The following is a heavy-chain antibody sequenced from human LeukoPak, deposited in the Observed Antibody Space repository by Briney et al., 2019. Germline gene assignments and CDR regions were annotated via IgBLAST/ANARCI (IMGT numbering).Heavy chain of an antibody. CDR1: GYTFTSYG. Sequence: ASVTVSCKASGYTFTSYGISWVRQAPGQGLEWMGMVNPSGGSTSYAQKFQGSVTMTRDTSTTTVYMELSSLRSDDTAVFYCARRHKHYYQIDYWGQGTLVTVSS. J-gene: IGHJ4*02. V-gene: IGHV1-46*01. CDR3: ARRHKHYYQIDY. CDR2: VNPSGGST. D-gene: IGHD1-26*01.